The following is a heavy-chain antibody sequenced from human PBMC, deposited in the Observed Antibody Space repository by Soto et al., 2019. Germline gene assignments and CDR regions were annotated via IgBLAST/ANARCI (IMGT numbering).Heavy chain of an antibody. J-gene: IGHJ4*02. CDR2: GNPILSMS. CDR3: ASSYGSGYRAFDY. Sequence: QVQLVQSGAEVKRPGSSVKVSCKTSGDTFSFYSINWVRQAPGLGLEWMGRGNPILSMSNYAQKFQGRVTMTADKSTRTAYMELRSLRSEETAIYYCASSYGSGYRAFDYWGQGALVTVSS. V-gene: IGHV1-69*02. CDR1: GDTFSFYS. D-gene: IGHD3-10*01.